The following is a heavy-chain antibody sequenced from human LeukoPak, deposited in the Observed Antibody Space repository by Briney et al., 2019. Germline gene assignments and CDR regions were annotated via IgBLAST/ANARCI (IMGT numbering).Heavy chain of an antibody. CDR2: IYPGDSDT. CDR1: GYSFTSYW. J-gene: IGHJ4*02. D-gene: IGHD3-10*01. CDR3: ARQYYYGSGSYPEYYFDY. V-gene: IGHV5-51*01. Sequence: GESLKISCNGSGYSFTSYWIGWGRQMAGEGLEWMGIIYPGDSDTRYSPSFQGQVTISADKSISTASLQWSSLKASDTAMYYCARQYYYGSGSYPEYYFDYWGQGTLVTVSS.